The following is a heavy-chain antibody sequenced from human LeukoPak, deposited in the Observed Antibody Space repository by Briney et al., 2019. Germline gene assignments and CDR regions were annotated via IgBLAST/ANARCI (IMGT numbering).Heavy chain of an antibody. D-gene: IGHD2/OR15-2a*01. Sequence: GGSLRLSCVTSGFTFSSYWMSWVRQAPGKGLEWVANINEDGSEENYADSVKGRFTISRDNAQNSLYLQMNSLRPENTAFYYCAKGAASTISRTWFAPWGQGTLVTVSS. CDR3: AKGAASTISRTWFAP. CDR2: INEDGSEE. V-gene: IGHV3-7*03. CDR1: GFTFSSYW. J-gene: IGHJ5*02.